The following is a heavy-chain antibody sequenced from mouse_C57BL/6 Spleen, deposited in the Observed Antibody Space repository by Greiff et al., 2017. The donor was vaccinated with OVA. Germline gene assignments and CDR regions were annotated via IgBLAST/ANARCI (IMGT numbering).Heavy chain of an antibody. CDR2: ISSGGSYT. D-gene: IGHD2-4*01. Sequence: EVNLMEPGGDLVKPGGSLKLSCAASGFTFSSYGMSWVRQTPDKRLEWVATISSGGSYTYYPDSVKGRFTLSRDNAKNTLYLQMSSLKSEDTAMYYCAALYDYDDWYFDVWGTGTTVTVSS. J-gene: IGHJ1*03. CDR1: GFTFSSYG. CDR3: AALYDYDDWYFDV. V-gene: IGHV5-6*01.